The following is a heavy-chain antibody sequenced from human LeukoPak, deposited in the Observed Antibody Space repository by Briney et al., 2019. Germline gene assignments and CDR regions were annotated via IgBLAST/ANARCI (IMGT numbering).Heavy chain of an antibody. D-gene: IGHD1-1*01. J-gene: IGHJ4*02. CDR1: AFIFNRSW. CDR2: MDPSGSHK. CDR3: AIWTSGNY. V-gene: IGHV3-7*01. Sequence: PGGSLRLSCAASAFIFNRSWMNWVRQAPGKGLEWVANMDPSGSHKRYVDSVKGRFTISKDNPGTSLYLDMYDLRAEDTAIYYCAIWTSGNYWGQGTLVTVSS.